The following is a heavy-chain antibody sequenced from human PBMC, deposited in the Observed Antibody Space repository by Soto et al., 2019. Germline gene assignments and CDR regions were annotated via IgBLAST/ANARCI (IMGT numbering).Heavy chain of an antibody. V-gene: IGHV1-69*08. CDR2: IIPILGIA. CDR3: ARDPPYYGSGSAFDF. Sequence: QVQLVQSGAEVKKPGSSVKVSCKASGGTFSSYTISWVRQAPGQGLEWMGRIIPILGIANYAQKFQGSVTITADKSTSTAYMELSSLRSEDTAVYYCARDPPYYGSGSAFDFWGQGTLVTVSS. J-gene: IGHJ4*02. CDR1: GGTFSSYT. D-gene: IGHD3-10*01.